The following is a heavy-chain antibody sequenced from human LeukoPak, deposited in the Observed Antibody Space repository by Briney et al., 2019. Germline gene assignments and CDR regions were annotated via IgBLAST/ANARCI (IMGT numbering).Heavy chain of an antibody. Sequence: ASVKVSCKASGYIFTGNYMHWVRQAPGQGLEWMGWINPNSDGTNYAQKFQGRVTMTRDTSISTAYMELSRLRSDDTAVYYCARGLRLDVNDYWGQGTLVTVSS. D-gene: IGHD5/OR15-5a*01. V-gene: IGHV1-2*02. CDR3: ARGLRLDVNDY. CDR2: INPNSDGT. CDR1: GYIFTGNY. J-gene: IGHJ4*02.